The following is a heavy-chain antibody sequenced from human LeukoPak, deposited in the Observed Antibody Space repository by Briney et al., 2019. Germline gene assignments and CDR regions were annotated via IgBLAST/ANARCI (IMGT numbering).Heavy chain of an antibody. Sequence: ASVTVSFKASGYTFTSYYMHWVRQAPGQGLEWMGIINPSGGSTSYAQKFQGRVTMTRDTSTSTVYMELSSLRSEDTAVYYCARGDPNYYFDYWGQGTLVTVSS. CDR3: ARGDPNYYFDY. CDR1: GYTFTSYY. V-gene: IGHV1-46*01. J-gene: IGHJ4*02. CDR2: INPSGGST. D-gene: IGHD4/OR15-4a*01.